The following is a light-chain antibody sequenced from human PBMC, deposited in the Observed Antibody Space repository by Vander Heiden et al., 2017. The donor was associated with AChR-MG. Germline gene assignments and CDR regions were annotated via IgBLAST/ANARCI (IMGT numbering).Light chain of an antibody. V-gene: IGKV1-5*03. Sequence: DIHMTPSPSTLSASVGDRVTITCRASQSISSSLAWYQQKPGKAPKLLIYKASSLESGIPSRFSGSGSGTEFTLSISSLQPDDFATYYCQQYNTYSLTFGQGTKVEIK. CDR1: QSISSS. CDR2: KAS. CDR3: QQYNTYSLT. J-gene: IGKJ1*01.